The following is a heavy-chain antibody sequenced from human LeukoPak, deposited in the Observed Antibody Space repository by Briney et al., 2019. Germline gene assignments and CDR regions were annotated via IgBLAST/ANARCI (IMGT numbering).Heavy chain of an antibody. J-gene: IGHJ6*03. Sequence: SVKVSCKASGFTFTSSAMQWVRQARGQRLEWIGWIVVGSGNTNYAQKLQGRVTMTTDTSTSTAYMELRSLRSDDTAVYYCARAPYNWNFYYYYYMDVWGKGTTVTVSS. V-gene: IGHV1-58*02. CDR1: GFTFTSSA. CDR2: IVVGSGNT. D-gene: IGHD1-7*01. CDR3: ARAPYNWNFYYYYYMDV.